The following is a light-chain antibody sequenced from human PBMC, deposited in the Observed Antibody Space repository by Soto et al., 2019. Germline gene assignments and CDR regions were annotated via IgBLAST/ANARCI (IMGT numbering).Light chain of an antibody. J-gene: IGLJ1*01. CDR2: EVS. CDR1: SSDVGGYDF. CDR3: QSYDSSLSVSYV. V-gene: IGLV2-14*01. Sequence: QSALTQPASVSGSPGQSITISCTGASSDVGGYDFVSWYQQHPGKAPKLMIYEVSNRPSGVSSRFSGSKSGNTASLTISGLQADDEVDYYCQSYDSSLSVSYVFGTGTKLTVL.